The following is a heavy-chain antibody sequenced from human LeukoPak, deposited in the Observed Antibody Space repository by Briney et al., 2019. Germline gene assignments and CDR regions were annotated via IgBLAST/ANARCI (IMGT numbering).Heavy chain of an antibody. J-gene: IGHJ5*02. V-gene: IGHV1-18*01. CDR3: VVSYVGGYEKWFDP. D-gene: IGHD3-16*01. Sequence: GASVKVSCKASGYTFTSYGISWVRQAPGQGLEWMGWISAYNGNTNYAQKLQGRVTMTTDTSTSTAYMELRSLRSDDTAMYYCVVSYVGGYEKWFDPWGQGTLVTVSS. CDR1: GYTFTSYG. CDR2: ISAYNGNT.